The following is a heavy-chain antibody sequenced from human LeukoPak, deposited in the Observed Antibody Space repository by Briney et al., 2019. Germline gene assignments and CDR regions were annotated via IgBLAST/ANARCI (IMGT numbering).Heavy chain of an antibody. Sequence: ASVKVSCKASGGTFSSYAISWVRQAPGQGLEWMGWINPNSGGTNYAQKFQGRVTMTRDTSISTAYMELSRLRSDDTAVYYCARAGSGWLIDYWGQGTLVTVSS. V-gene: IGHV1-2*02. CDR2: INPNSGGT. CDR3: ARAGSGWLIDY. J-gene: IGHJ4*02. CDR1: GGTFSSYA. D-gene: IGHD6-19*01.